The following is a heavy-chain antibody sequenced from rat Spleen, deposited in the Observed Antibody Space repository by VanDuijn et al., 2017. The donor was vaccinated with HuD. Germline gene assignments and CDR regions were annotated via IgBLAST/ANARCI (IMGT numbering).Heavy chain of an antibody. CDR2: ISYDGGSI. V-gene: IGHV5-20*01. CDR1: GFTFSDYY. Sequence: EVQLVESGGGLVQPGRSMKLSCAASGFTFSDYYMAWVRQAPKKGLEWVAYISYDGGSIYYRDSVKGRFTISRDNAKSTLYLQMDSLRSEDTATYYWTTGGAWGQGVMVTVSS. J-gene: IGHJ2*01. CDR3: TTGGA.